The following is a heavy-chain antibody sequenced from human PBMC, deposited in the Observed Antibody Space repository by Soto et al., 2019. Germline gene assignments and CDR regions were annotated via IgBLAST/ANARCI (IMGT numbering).Heavy chain of an antibody. CDR1: GFTFSIYA. CDR2: ISYDGTKT. V-gene: IGHV3-30*18. D-gene: IGHD3-10*01. Sequence: QVQLVESGGGVVQPGRSLRVSCAASGFTFSIYAMHWVRQAPGTGLEWVAVISYDGTKTYYADSVKGRFTISRDNSKNTVYLLMNRLRDEDTAVDYCAKGRGPRRQGLIDPFDYWGQGTLVTVSP. J-gene: IGHJ4*02. CDR3: AKGRGPRRQGLIDPFDY.